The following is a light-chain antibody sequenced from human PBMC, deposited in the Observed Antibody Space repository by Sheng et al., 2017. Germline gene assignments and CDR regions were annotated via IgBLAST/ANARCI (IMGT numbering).Light chain of an antibody. CDR1: QSLLHSNGNNY. J-gene: IGKJ3*01. CDR3: MQALQTPLT. Sequence: DIVMTQSPLSLPVTPGEPASISCRSTQSLLHSNGNNYLQWYLQKPGQSPQLLIYLTSYRASGVPDRFSGSGSGTDFTLKISRVEAEDVGVYYCMQALQTPLTFGPGTKVDIK. V-gene: IGKV2-28*01. CDR2: LTS.